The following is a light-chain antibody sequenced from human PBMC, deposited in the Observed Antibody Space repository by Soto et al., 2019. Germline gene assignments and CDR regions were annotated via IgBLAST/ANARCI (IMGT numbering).Light chain of an antibody. J-gene: IGLJ1*01. CDR2: DGS. CDR3: CSYTTSSTYV. CDR1: SSDVGNYNL. Sequence: QSVLTQPASVSGSPGQSITLSCTGTSSDVGNYNLVSWYQHHPGKSPKLMIYDGSKRPSGISNRFSGSKSGNTASLTISGLQAEDEADYYCCSYTTSSTYVYGTGTKLTVL. V-gene: IGLV2-23*01.